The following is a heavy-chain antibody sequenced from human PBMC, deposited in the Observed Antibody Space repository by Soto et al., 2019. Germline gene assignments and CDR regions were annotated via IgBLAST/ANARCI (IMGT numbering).Heavy chain of an antibody. J-gene: IGHJ4*02. CDR3: EREFQYYVSSDSYIDY. CDR2: TYYRSKWYN. V-gene: IGHV6-1*01. CDR1: GDSVSDNSAA. D-gene: IGHD3-16*01. Sequence: PSQTLSLTCAISGDSVSDNSAAWNWIRQSPSRGLEWLGRTYYRSKWYNDYAVSVKSRITVTPDTSKNQFSLHLNSVTPEDTAVSYCEREFQYYVSSDSYIDYWGQGALVTVSS.